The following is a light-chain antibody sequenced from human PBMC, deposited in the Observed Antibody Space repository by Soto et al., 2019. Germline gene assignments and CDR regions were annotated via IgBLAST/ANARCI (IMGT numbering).Light chain of an antibody. V-gene: IGKV3-20*01. CDR2: GAS. CDR1: QSVSSSY. J-gene: IGKJ3*01. Sequence: EIVLTQSPGTLSLSPGERATLSCRASQSVSSSYLAWYQQKPGQAPRLLSYGASSRATGLPDRFSGSGSGTDFTLTISRLEPEDFAVYYCQQYGSSPLTFGPGTKVDIK. CDR3: QQYGSSPLT.